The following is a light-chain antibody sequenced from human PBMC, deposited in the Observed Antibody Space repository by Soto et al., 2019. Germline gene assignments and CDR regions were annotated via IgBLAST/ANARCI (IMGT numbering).Light chain of an antibody. Sequence: QSVLTQTPSVSGAPGQKITMSCTGSSSNIGAGYDVHWYQQLPGAAPRLLIYADNNRPSGGPYRFSASNSGTSASLAITGLQGEDEAVYYCQSYDTSLSGVIFGAGTKLTVL. V-gene: IGLV1-40*01. CDR1: SSNIGAGYD. CDR2: ADN. J-gene: IGLJ2*01. CDR3: QSYDTSLSGVI.